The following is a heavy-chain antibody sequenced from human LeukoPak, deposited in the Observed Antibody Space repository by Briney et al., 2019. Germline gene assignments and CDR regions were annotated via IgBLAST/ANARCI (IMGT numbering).Heavy chain of an antibody. J-gene: IGHJ4*02. CDR2: INPSGGGT. CDR3: ARRGYSGYCDY. V-gene: IGHV1-46*01. CDR1: EYTFTSYY. Sequence: ASVKVSCKASEYTFTSYYMHWVRQAPGQGLEWMGVINPSGGGTTYAQKFQGRVTVTRDTSTSTVYMELSSLRSEDTAVYYCARRGYSGYCDYWGQGTLVTVSS. D-gene: IGHD5-12*01.